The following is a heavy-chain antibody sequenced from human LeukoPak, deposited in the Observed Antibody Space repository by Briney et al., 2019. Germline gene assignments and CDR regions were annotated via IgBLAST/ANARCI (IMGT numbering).Heavy chain of an antibody. CDR2: ISSNGGST. CDR3: ARAGDYDFWSGSNWFDP. J-gene: IGHJ5*02. V-gene: IGHV3-64*01. CDR1: GFTFSSYA. D-gene: IGHD3-3*01. Sequence: GGSLRLSCAASGFTFSSYAMHWVRQAPGKGLEYVSAISSNGGSTYYANSVKGRFTISRDNSKNTLYLQMGSLRAEDMAVYYCARAGDYDFWSGSNWFDPWGQGTLVTVSS.